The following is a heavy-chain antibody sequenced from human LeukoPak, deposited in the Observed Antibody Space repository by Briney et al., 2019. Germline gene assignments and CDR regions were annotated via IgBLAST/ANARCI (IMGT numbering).Heavy chain of an antibody. J-gene: IGHJ4*02. V-gene: IGHV1-8*01. CDR3: AKDWWDLYYFDY. Sequence: ASVKVSCKASGYTFTSYDINWVRQATGQGLEWMGWMNPNSGNTGYAQKFQGRVTMTRNTSISTAYMELSSLRSEDTAVYYCAKDWWDLYYFDYWGQGTLVTVSS. D-gene: IGHD1-26*01. CDR2: MNPNSGNT. CDR1: GYTFTSYD.